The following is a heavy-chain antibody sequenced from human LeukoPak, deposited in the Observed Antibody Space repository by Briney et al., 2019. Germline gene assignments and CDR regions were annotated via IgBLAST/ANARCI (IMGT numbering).Heavy chain of an antibody. D-gene: IGHD3-10*01. Sequence: SVKVSCKASGGTFSSYAMSWVRQAPGQGLEWMGGIIPIFGTANYAQKFQGRVTITADKSTSTAYMELSSLRSEDTAVYYCARGGITMVRGVIRPHYFDYWGQGTLVTVSS. CDR2: IIPIFGTA. CDR1: GGTFSSYA. J-gene: IGHJ4*02. CDR3: ARGGITMVRGVIRPHYFDY. V-gene: IGHV1-69*06.